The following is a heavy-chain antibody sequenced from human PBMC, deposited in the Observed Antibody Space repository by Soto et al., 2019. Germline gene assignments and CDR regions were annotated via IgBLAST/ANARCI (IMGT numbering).Heavy chain of an antibody. CDR2: IIPIFGTA. CDR1: GGTFSSYA. J-gene: IGHJ6*02. Sequence: QVQLVQSGAEVKKPGSSVKVSCKASGGTFSSYAISWVRQAPGQGLEWMGGIIPIFGTANYAQKFQGRVTIPADASRXTAYMELSSLRSEDTAVYYCARDHGYYYYYYGMDVWGQGTTVTVSS. CDR3: ARDHGYYYYYYGMDV. V-gene: IGHV1-69*12.